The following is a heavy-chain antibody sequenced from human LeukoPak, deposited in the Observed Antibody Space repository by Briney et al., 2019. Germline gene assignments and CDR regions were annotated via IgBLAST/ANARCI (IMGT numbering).Heavy chain of an antibody. CDR2: IYTSGST. CDR3: ARGIAAADTFSDY. D-gene: IGHD6-13*01. Sequence: SETLSLTCTVSGDSISNYYWSWIRQPAGKGLEWIGRIYTSGSTNYNPSLKSRVTVSVDTSKNQFSLKLSSVTAADTAVYYCARGIAAADTFSDYWGQGTLVTVSS. V-gene: IGHV4-4*07. CDR1: GDSISNYY. J-gene: IGHJ4*02.